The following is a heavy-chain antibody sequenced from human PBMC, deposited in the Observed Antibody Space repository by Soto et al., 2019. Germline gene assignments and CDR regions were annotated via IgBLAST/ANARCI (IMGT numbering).Heavy chain of an antibody. D-gene: IGHD3-22*01. CDR3: AKDWTYYDSSGYYYPPADV. Sequence: GGSLRLSCAASGFTFSSYGLHWVRQAPGKGLEWVAVISYDGSNKYYADSVKGRFTISRDNFKNTLYLHMNSLRAEDTAVYYCAKDWTYYDSSGYYYPPADVWGQGTTVTVSS. CDR1: GFTFSSYG. CDR2: ISYDGSNK. V-gene: IGHV3-30*18. J-gene: IGHJ6*02.